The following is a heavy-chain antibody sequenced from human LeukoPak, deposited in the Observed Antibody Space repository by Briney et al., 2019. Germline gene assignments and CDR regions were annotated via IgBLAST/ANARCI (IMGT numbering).Heavy chain of an antibody. CDR1: GFTFSSYA. V-gene: IGHV3-23*01. CDR3: PRLGFYGSGGRNRLDP. Sequence: GGSLRLSCAASGFTFSSYAMRWVRQAPGKGLEWVSGISGSGGSTYYADSVKGRFTISRDNSKKTLYLQMNNLRAEDKALYYCPRLGFYGSGGRNRLDPWRQGTLVTVPS. D-gene: IGHD3-10*01. CDR2: ISGSGGST. J-gene: IGHJ5*02.